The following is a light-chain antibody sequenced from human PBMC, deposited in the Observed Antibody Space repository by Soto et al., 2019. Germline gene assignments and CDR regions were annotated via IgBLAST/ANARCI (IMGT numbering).Light chain of an antibody. J-gene: IGKJ4*01. CDR2: GAS. CDR1: QTVGSSF. CDR3: QQFET. Sequence: ENELTQSPATLSLSPGERATLSCRASQTVGSSFLAWYQQKRGQAPRLLIYGASNRATGIPDRFSGSGSGADFTLTINRLEPEDFAVYYCQQFETFGGGTKVEIK. V-gene: IGKV3-20*01.